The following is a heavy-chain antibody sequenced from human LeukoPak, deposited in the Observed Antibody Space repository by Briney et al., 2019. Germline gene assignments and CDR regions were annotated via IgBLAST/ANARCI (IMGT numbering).Heavy chain of an antibody. CDR1: GYTFTGYY. V-gene: IGHV1-2*02. CDR2: INPNSGGT. J-gene: IGHJ3*02. D-gene: IGHD2-2*01. Sequence: ASVKVSCKASGYTFTGYYMHWVRQAPGQGLEWMGWINPNSGGTNYAQKFQGRVTMTRDTSISTAYMELSRLRSDDTAVYHCASARGYCSSTSCYNDDAFDIWGQGTMVTVSS. CDR3: ASARGYCSSTSCYNDDAFDI.